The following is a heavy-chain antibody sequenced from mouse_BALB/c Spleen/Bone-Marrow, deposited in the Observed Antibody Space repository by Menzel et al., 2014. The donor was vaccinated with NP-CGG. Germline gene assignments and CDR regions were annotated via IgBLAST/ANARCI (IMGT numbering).Heavy chain of an antibody. CDR1: GYSFTTYW. J-gene: IGHJ3*01. CDR2: IHPSDSAT. V-gene: IGHV1-61*01. Sequence: QVQLQQSGTEVVRPGASVKLSCKASGYSFTTYWMNWVKQRPGQGLEWIGMIHPSDSATRLNQKFKDKATLTVDKSSSTAYMQLNSPTSEDSAVYYCAREKVYYGISWFAYWGQGTLVTVSA. D-gene: IGHD2-1*01. CDR3: AREKVYYGISWFAY.